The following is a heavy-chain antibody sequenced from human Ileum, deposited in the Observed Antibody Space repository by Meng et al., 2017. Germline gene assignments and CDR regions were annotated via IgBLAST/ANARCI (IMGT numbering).Heavy chain of an antibody. D-gene: IGHD6-19*01. J-gene: IGHJ4*02. Sequence: QVQLVQSGIEVKKPGASVKVSCKPSGYTFTTFGISWARQAPGQGLEWMGWIDPGNGNRNFAQKFQDRITLTTDTTTTTAYMELRSLRSDDTAIFYCARDRQWVFDYWGQGTLVTVSS. CDR1: GYTFTTFG. CDR2: IDPGNGNR. CDR3: ARDRQWVFDY. V-gene: IGHV1-18*01.